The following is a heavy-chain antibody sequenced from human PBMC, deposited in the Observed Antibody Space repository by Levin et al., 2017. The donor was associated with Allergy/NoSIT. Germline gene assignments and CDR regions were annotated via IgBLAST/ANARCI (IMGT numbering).Heavy chain of an antibody. CDR1: GGSISSSNW. D-gene: IGHD5-24*01. V-gene: IGHV4-4*02. Sequence: PSETLSLTCAVSGGSISSSNWWSWVRQPPGKGLEWIGEIYHSGSTNYNPSLKSRVTISVDKSKNHFSLNLNSVTAADTAVYYCARKGYTTGWIDPWGQGILVTVSS. CDR3: ARKGYTTGWIDP. J-gene: IGHJ5*02. CDR2: IYHSGST.